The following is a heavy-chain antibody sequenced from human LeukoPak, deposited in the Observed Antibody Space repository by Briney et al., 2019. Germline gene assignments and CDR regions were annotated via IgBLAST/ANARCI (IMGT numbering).Heavy chain of an antibody. J-gene: IGHJ4*02. D-gene: IGHD6-19*01. Sequence: PSETLSLTCTVSGYSISSGYYWGWIRQPPGKGLEWIGEINHSGSTNYNPSLKSRVTISVDTSKNQFSLKLSSVTAADTAVYYCARGWGSGWYIDYWGQGTLVTVSS. V-gene: IGHV4-38-2*02. CDR2: INHSGST. CDR1: GYSISSGYY. CDR3: ARGWGSGWYIDY.